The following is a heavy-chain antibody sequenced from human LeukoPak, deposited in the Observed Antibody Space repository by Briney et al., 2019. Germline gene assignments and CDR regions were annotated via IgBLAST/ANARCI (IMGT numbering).Heavy chain of an antibody. CDR1: GGSISTSGSY. CDR2: IYYSGST. CDR3: TRDFLADSGSYPFDY. Sequence: SETLSLTCTVSGGSISTSGSYWGWIRQPPGKGLEWIGSIYYSGSTYYNPSLKSRVTISVDTSKSQFSLRLSSVTAADTAVYYCTRDFLADSGSYPFDYWGQGTLVTVSS. J-gene: IGHJ4*02. D-gene: IGHD1-26*01. V-gene: IGHV4-39*07.